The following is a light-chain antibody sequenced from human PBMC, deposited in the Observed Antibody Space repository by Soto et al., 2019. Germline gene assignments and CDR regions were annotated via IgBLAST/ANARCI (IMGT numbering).Light chain of an antibody. CDR1: QFIRNY. J-gene: IGKJ4*01. Sequence: DIQMTQSPSSLSASVGDRVTISCQASQFIRNYLNWYQQKPGKAPKLLIYGASNLQTGVPSRFSGSGSGTDFTFTISSLQPEDIATYFCQQYENITLTFGGGAQVEIK. V-gene: IGKV1-33*01. CDR3: QQYENITLT. CDR2: GAS.